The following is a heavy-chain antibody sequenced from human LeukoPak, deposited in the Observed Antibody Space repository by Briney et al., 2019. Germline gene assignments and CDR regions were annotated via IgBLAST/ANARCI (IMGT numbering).Heavy chain of an antibody. Sequence: PGGSLRLSCAASGFTFSSCAMSWVRQAPGKGLEWVSVISGSGGTTHYADSLRGRFTISRDNSKNTLYLQMNSLRAEDTAVYYCARDAGQLERLTLSSAFDIWGQGTMVTVSS. J-gene: IGHJ3*02. V-gene: IGHV3-23*01. CDR2: ISGSGGTT. CDR1: GFTFSSCA. CDR3: ARDAGQLERLTLSSAFDI. D-gene: IGHD1-1*01.